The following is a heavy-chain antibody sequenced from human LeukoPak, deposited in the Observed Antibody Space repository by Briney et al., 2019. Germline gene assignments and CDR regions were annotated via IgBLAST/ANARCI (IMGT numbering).Heavy chain of an antibody. D-gene: IGHD3-3*01. CDR2: INHSGGT. J-gene: IGHJ6*03. Sequence: SETLSLTCAVYGGSFSGYYWSWIRQPPGKGLEWIGEINHSGGTKYNPSLRSRVTISVDTSKNQFSLKLSSVTAADTAMYYCAKAPPKEHDFWSGYYNYMDVWGKGTTVTVSS. V-gene: IGHV4-34*01. CDR3: AKAPPKEHDFWSGYYNYMDV. CDR1: GGSFSGYY.